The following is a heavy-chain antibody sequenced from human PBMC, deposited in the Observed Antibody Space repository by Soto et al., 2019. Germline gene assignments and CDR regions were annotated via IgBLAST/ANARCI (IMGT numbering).Heavy chain of an antibody. Sequence: SETLSLTCTVSGDSVSKYYWNWIRQPAGKGLEWIGRIHSTRSPNYNLSLKSRVTMSVDTSKNQFSLKLDLTSVTAADTAVYYCARSPAYGDYANLDTWGQGTLVTVS. V-gene: IGHV4-4*07. J-gene: IGHJ5*02. D-gene: IGHD4-17*01. CDR2: IHSTRSP. CDR1: GDSVSKYY. CDR3: ARSPAYGDYANLDT.